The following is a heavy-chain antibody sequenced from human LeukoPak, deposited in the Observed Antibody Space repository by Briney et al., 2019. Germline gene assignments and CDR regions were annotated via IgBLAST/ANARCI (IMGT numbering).Heavy chain of an antibody. V-gene: IGHV4-59*11. J-gene: IGHJ4*02. Sequence: SETLSLICTVSGASISGQYWGWIRQPPGKGLEWIGYVFHPGEGAVYNPSLGSRLALSVDTSEHQFSLRENSVIRSDTCVYYCARGHHDYAYWGQGALVTVSS. CDR3: ARGHHDYAY. D-gene: IGHD5-12*01. CDR1: GASISGQY. CDR2: VFHPGEGA.